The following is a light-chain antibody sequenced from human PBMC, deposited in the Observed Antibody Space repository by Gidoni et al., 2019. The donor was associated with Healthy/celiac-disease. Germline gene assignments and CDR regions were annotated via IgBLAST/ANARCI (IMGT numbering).Light chain of an antibody. Sequence: APGQKVTISCSGSSSNIGNNYVSWYQQLPGTAPKLLIYDNNKRPSGIPDRFSGSKSGTSATLGITGLQTGDEADYYCGTWDSSLSAFNWVFGGGTKLTVL. CDR2: DNN. CDR3: GTWDSSLSAFNWV. CDR1: SSNIGNNY. J-gene: IGLJ3*02. V-gene: IGLV1-51*01.